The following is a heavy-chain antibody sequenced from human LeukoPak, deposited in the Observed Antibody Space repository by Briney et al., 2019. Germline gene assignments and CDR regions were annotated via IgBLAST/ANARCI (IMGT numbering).Heavy chain of an antibody. CDR2: ISSSSSSYI. V-gene: IGHV3-21*01. Sequence: GGSLRLSCAASGFTFSSYSMNWVRQAPGKGLEWVSSISSSSSSYIYYADSVKGRFTISRDNAKNSLYLQMNSLRAEDTAVYYCARVPKVGYFDWFPGVYYYYYMDVWGKGTTVTVSS. J-gene: IGHJ6*03. D-gene: IGHD3-9*01. CDR3: ARVPKVGYFDWFPGVYYYYYMDV. CDR1: GFTFSSYS.